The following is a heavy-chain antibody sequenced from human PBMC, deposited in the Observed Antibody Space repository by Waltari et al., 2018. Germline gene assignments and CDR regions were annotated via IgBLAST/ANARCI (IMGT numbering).Heavy chain of an antibody. V-gene: IGHV4-4*07. Sequence: QVQLQESGPGLVKPSEYLSLTCTVPGGSISSYYWSWIRQPAGKGLEWIGRIYTSGSTNYNPSLKSRVTMSVDTSKNQFSLKLSSVTAADTAVYYCARASPRLRYGDRNYDWYFDLWGRGTLVTVSS. J-gene: IGHJ2*01. CDR3: ARASPRLRYGDRNYDWYFDL. D-gene: IGHD4-17*01. CDR1: GGSISSYY. CDR2: IYTSGST.